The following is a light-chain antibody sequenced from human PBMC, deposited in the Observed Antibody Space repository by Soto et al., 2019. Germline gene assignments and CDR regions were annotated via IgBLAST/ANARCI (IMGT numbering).Light chain of an antibody. CDR3: QQYNSYSPT. CDR1: QRISSW. CDR2: KAS. V-gene: IGKV1-5*03. Sequence: DIQMTQSPSTLSASVGDRVTITCRASQRISSWLAWYQQKPGKAPKLLIYKASSLDSGVPSRFSGSGSRTEFTLTISSLQPDDFATYYCQQYNSYSPTFGQGTKVEIK. J-gene: IGKJ1*01.